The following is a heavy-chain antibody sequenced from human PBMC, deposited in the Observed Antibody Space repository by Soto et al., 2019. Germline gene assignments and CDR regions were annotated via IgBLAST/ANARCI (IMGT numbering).Heavy chain of an antibody. Sequence: EVQLVESGGGLVQPGGSLRLSCVDSGFTFSSYWMSWVRQARVKGLEWVGNIKQDGSEENYVDSVKGRFTISRDNAKNSMYLQMNSLRAEDTAVYYCARIAASGRGWDVWGQGTKVGVSS. CDR1: GFTFSSYW. J-gene: IGHJ6*02. CDR2: IKQDGSEE. D-gene: IGHD6-19*01. CDR3: ARIAASGRGWDV. V-gene: IGHV3-7*01.